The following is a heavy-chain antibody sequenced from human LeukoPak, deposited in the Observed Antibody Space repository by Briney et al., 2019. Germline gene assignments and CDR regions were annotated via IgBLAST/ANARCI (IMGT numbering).Heavy chain of an antibody. V-gene: IGHV4-30-2*01. J-gene: IGHJ5*02. CDR1: GDSISSGGYS. CDR3: ARVAGGAAVSCFDP. Sequence: SENLSPTCAVSGDSISSGGYSWNWLRQPPGKGLEWVGHIYHSGSTNYNPSLKSRVTISVDKSKNQFSLKLSSVTAADTAVYYCARVAGGAAVSCFDPWGQGTLVTVSS. CDR2: IYHSGST. D-gene: IGHD3-16*01.